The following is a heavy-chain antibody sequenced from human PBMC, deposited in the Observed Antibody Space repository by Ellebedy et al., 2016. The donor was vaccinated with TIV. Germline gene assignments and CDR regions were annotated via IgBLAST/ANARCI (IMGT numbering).Heavy chain of an antibody. J-gene: IGHJ6*02. Sequence: GGSLRLXCAASGFTFTSYWMSWVRQAPGKGLEWVASIKQDGSKKNYVDSVKGRFTISRDNAKNSVYLQLNSLRVEDTAVYYCAKRLTAAGSGQYYYGMDVWGQGTTVTVSS. V-gene: IGHV3-7*01. D-gene: IGHD6-13*01. CDR3: AKRLTAAGSGQYYYGMDV. CDR2: IKQDGSKK. CDR1: GFTFTSYW.